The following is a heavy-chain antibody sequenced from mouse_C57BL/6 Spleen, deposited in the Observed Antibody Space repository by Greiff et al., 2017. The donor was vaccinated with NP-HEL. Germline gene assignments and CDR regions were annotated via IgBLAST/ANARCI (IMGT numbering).Heavy chain of an antibody. V-gene: IGHV1-18*01. CDR3: ARWSAWFAY. CDR2: INPNNGGT. Sequence: VQLQQSGPELVKPGASVKIPCKASGYTFTDYNMDWVKQSHGKSLEWIGDINPNNGGTIYNQKFKGKATLTVDKSSSTAYMELRSLTSEDTAVYYCARWSAWFAYWGQGTLVTVSA. CDR1: GYTFTDYN. J-gene: IGHJ3*01.